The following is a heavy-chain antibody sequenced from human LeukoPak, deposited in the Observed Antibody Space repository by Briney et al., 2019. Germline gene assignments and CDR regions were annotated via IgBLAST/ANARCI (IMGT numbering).Heavy chain of an antibody. D-gene: IGHD6-19*01. J-gene: IGHJ4*02. CDR2: IIPIFGTA. CDR3: ARGRMAGTYVFDY. V-gene: IGHV1-69*13. Sequence: ASVKVSCKASGDTFSSYAISWVRQAPGQGLEWMGGIIPIFGTANYAQKFQGRVTITADESTSTAYMELSSLRSEDTAVFYCARGRMAGTYVFDYWGQGTLVTVSS. CDR1: GDTFSSYA.